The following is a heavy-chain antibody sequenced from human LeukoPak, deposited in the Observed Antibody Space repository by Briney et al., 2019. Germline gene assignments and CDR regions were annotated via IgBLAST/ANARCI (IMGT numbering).Heavy chain of an antibody. V-gene: IGHV3-21*04. CDR1: GFTFSSYS. CDR3: ARFGGLTVTTTQTEFDP. CDR2: ISSGSSYI. D-gene: IGHD4-17*01. Sequence: GGSLRLSCAASGFTFSSYSMNWVRQAPGKGLEWVSSISSGSSYINYADSVKGRFTISRDNAKNSLYLQMNSLRAEDTAVYYCARFGGLTVTTTQTEFDPWGQGTLVTVSS. J-gene: IGHJ5*02.